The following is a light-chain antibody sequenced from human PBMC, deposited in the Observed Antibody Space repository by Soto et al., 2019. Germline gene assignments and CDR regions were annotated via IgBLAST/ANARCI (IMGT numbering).Light chain of an antibody. CDR2: DAS. CDR1: QSVGIY. J-gene: IGKJ5*01. CDR3: QQGNNWPLIS. Sequence: EIVLAQSPATLSLSPGERATISCRASQSVGIYLAWYQQKPGQAPRLLIYDASNRATDIPAKFSASGSGTDSYLTISSLEPEDFAIYYCQQGNNWPLISFGQGTRLEIK. V-gene: IGKV3-11*01.